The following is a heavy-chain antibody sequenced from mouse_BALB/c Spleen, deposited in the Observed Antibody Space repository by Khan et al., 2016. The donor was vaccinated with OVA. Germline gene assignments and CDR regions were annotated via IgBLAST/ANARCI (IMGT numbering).Heavy chain of an antibody. CDR2: ISCYNGAT. J-gene: IGHJ1*01. Sequence: LVKTGASVKISCKASGYSFTGYYMHWVKQSHGKSLEWIGYISCYNGATSYNQKFKGKATFTVDTSSSTAYMQVNSLTSEDSAVYYCARREYGNFDGYFDVWGAGTTVTVSS. CDR1: GYSFTGYY. CDR3: ARREYGNFDGYFDV. V-gene: IGHV1S34*01. D-gene: IGHD2-10*02.